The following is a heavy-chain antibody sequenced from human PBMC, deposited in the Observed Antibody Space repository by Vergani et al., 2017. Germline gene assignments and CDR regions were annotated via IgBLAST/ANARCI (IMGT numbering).Heavy chain of an antibody. CDR1: GASISSYF. CDR3: ARGQWDDECPRGWFAP. V-gene: IGHV4-4*07. Sequence: VQLQESGPGLLKPSETLSLTCSVSGASISSYFWSWIRQPAGKGLEWLGRVHTDGTAYYNPSLRTRVRLSADLSKSHFSLKMTSLTAADTAGYFCARGQWDDECPRGWFAPWGQGILVTVSS. D-gene: IGHD1-26*01. CDR2: VHTDGTA. J-gene: IGHJ5*02.